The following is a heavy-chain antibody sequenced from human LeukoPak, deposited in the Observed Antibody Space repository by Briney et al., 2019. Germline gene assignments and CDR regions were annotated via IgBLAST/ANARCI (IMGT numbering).Heavy chain of an antibody. CDR2: ISSSGSTI. V-gene: IGHV3-48*03. Sequence: GGSLRLSCAASGFTFSSYEMNWVRQAPGKGLEWVSYISSSGSTIYYADSVKGRFTISRDNSKNTLYLQMSSLRAEDTAVYYCTKRPFSGYFDYWGQGTLVTVSS. J-gene: IGHJ4*02. D-gene: IGHD1-1*01. CDR3: TKRPFSGYFDY. CDR1: GFTFSSYE.